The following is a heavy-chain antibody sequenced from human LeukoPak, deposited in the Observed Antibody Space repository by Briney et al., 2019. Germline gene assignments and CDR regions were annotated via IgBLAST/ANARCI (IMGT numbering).Heavy chain of an antibody. J-gene: IGHJ4*02. CDR3: ARDPGRWLQLRFFDY. V-gene: IGHV3-30-3*01. D-gene: IGHD5-24*01. CDR1: GFTFSSYA. Sequence: GGSLRLSCAASGFTFSSYAMPWVRQAPGKGLEWVAVISYDGSNKYYADSVKGRFTISRDNSKNTLYLQMNSLRAEDTAVYYCARDPGRWLQLRFFDYWGQGTLVTVSS. CDR2: ISYDGSNK.